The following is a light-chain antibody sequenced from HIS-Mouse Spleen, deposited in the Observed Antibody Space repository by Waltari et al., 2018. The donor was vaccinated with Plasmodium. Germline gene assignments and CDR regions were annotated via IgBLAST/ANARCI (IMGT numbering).Light chain of an antibody. Sequence: QSALTQPPSASGSPGQSVPIPCTGTSSDFGGYNYVSWHQQHPGKAPKIMIYEVSKRPSGVPDRFSGSKSGNTASLTVSGLQAEDEADYYCSSYAGSNNLVFGGGTKLTVL. CDR1: SSDFGGYNY. CDR3: SSYAGSNNLV. V-gene: IGLV2-8*01. CDR2: EVS. J-gene: IGLJ2*01.